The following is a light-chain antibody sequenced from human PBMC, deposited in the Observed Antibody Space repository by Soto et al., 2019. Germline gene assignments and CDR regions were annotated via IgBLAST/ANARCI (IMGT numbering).Light chain of an antibody. CDR3: QQYSSILPT. CDR1: QSVLYSPNNKNY. CDR2: WAS. V-gene: IGKV4-1*01. Sequence: DIVMTQSPDSLAVSLGERATINCKSSQSVLYSPNNKNYLAWYQQKPGQPPKLLIFWASTRESGVPDRFSGSGSGTDFTLTISSLQAEDVAVYYCQQYSSILPTFGQGTKVEIK. J-gene: IGKJ1*01.